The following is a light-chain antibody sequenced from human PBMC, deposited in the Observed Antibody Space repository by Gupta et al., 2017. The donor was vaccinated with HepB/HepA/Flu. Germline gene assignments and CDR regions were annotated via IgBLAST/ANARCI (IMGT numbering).Light chain of an antibody. Sequence: SFELTPPPSVSVSPGQTARITCTGDALPTQYAYWYQHKPGKAPVLVIFKDCEGPSGTPERLSGSSSRTTVTLTIRGGHAEDEADYYCQSADSSGTYGVFGTGTKVTVL. V-gene: IGLV3-25*03. J-gene: IGLJ1*01. CDR1: ALPTQY. CDR2: KDC. CDR3: QSADSSGTYGV.